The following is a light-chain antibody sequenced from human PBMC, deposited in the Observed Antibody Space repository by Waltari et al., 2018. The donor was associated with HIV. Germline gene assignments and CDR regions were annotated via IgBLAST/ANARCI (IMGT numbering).Light chain of an antibody. J-gene: IGLJ3*02. CDR3: AVWDDILKGGV. CDR2: TDD. CDR1: PSNIRPYA. Sequence: QSVLPQPPSAPGAPGHKVTLPCSGAPSNIRPYAVNWYQQPPGTAPRLLIFTDDRRPSGVPDRFSASKSGTSASLTISGLRSEDEADYYCAVWDDILKGGVFGGGTKLTVL. V-gene: IGLV1-44*01.